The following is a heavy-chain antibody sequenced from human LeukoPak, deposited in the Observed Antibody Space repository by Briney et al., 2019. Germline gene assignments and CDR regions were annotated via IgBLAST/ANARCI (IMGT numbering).Heavy chain of an antibody. CDR3: ARVGLTVFAAAFDY. D-gene: IGHD2-8*01. CDR1: GFTFSSYS. Sequence: GGSLRLSCAASGFTFSSYSMNWVRQAPGKGLEWVSSISSSSSSIYYADSVKGRFTISRDNAKNSLYLQMNSLRADDTAEYYCARVGLTVFAAAFDYWGQGTLVTVSS. CDR2: ISSSSSSI. V-gene: IGHV3-21*01. J-gene: IGHJ4*02.